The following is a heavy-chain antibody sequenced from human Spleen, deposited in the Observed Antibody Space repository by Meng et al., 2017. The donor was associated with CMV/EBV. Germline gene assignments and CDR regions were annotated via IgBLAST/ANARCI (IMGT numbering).Heavy chain of an antibody. J-gene: IGHJ4*02. V-gene: IGHV3-21*01. CDR2: ISSSSSYI. D-gene: IGHD3-16*01. Sequence: GGSLRLSCAASGLIFSNYEMNWVRQAPGKGLEWVSSISSSSSYIYYADSVKGRFTISRDNAKNSLYLQMNSLRAEDTAVYYCARSGGWGSRAYWGQGTLVTVSS. CDR1: GLIFSNYE. CDR3: ARSGGWGSRAY.